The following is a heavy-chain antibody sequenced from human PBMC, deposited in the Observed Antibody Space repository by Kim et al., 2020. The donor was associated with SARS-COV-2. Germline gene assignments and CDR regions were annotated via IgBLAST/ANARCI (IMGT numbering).Heavy chain of an antibody. V-gene: IGHV5-51*01. CDR3: ARGALAVVVPDAFDI. J-gene: IGHJ3*02. D-gene: IGHD3-22*01. Sequence: PSVQGQVTISADKSISTAYLQWSSLKASDTAMYYCARGALAVVVPDAFDIWGQGTMVTVSS.